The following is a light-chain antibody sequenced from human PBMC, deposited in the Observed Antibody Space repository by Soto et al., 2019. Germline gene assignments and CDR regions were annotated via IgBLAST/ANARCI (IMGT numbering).Light chain of an antibody. CDR2: DTS. CDR3: QPYNNWPLT. Sequence: EVVMRQSPATLSGSPGEGATLSCRASHGIGDTLAWYQHKPGQTPRLLIYDTSTRATGFPTRFRGSKSGAVFTLTINSLQSEDFAVYYCQPYNNWPLTFGGGTKVDIK. CDR1: HGIGDT. J-gene: IGKJ4*01. V-gene: IGKV3-15*01.